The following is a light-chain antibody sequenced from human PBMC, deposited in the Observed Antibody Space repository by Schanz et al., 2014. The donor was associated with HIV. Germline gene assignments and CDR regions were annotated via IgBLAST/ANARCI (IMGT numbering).Light chain of an antibody. Sequence: VLSQSPGTLSLSPGDRATLSCRASQSVSDSFLAWYQQKPGQAPRLLIYRSSRRATGIPDRFSGSGSGTDFTLTISSLEPEDFAVYYCLQRSNWPPLTFGGGTKVEFK. CDR1: QSVSDSF. CDR3: LQRSNWPPLT. J-gene: IGKJ4*01. V-gene: IGKV3D-20*02. CDR2: RSS.